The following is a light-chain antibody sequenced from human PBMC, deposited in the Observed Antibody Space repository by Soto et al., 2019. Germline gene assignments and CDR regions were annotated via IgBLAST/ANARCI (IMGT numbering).Light chain of an antibody. CDR3: ATWDHSLRIVL. Sequence: QSVLTQPPSVSAAPGQRVTISCSGGVSNIGNNFVSWYQHLPGTAPKLLIYDNNKRPSGIPDRFSGSKSGTSATLDITGLQTGDEADYYCATWDHSLRIVLIGGGTKLTVL. CDR1: VSNIGNNF. J-gene: IGLJ2*01. CDR2: DNN. V-gene: IGLV1-51*01.